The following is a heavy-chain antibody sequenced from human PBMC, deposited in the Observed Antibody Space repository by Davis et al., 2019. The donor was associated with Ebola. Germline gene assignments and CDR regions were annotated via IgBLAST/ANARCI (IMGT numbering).Heavy chain of an antibody. CDR2: INNDGSDT. Sequence: HTGGSLRLSCAASGSTFSMYWMHWVRHGPGKGLVWVAHINNDGSDTNYADSVKGRFTISRDNAKNTLYLQMHNVRAEDTAVYYCARSNWPYYFDYWGQGTLVTVSS. V-gene: IGHV3-74*01. CDR3: ARSNWPYYFDY. J-gene: IGHJ4*02. CDR1: GSTFSMYW. D-gene: IGHD7-27*01.